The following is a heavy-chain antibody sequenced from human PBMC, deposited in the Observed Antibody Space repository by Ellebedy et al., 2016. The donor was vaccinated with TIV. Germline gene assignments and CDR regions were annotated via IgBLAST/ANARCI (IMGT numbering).Heavy chain of an antibody. D-gene: IGHD3-10*01. V-gene: IGHV3-11*04. CDR1: GFTFSDYY. Sequence: GESLKISCAASGFTFSDYYMSWIRQAPGKGLEWVSYISSSGSTIYYADSVKGRFTISRDNAKNSLYLQMNSLRAEDTAVYYCARESRIYGSGSNWGQGTLVTVSS. J-gene: IGHJ4*02. CDR3: ARESRIYGSGSN. CDR2: ISSSGSTI.